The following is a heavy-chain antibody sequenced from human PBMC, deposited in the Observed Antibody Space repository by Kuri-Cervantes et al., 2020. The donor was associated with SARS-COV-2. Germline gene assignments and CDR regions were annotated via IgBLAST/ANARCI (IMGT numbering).Heavy chain of an antibody. J-gene: IGHJ6*03. V-gene: IGHV3-30*02. CDR3: ASTYDSSGYNYYYYYMDV. Sequence: GGSLRLSCAASGFTFSSYGMHWVRQAPGKGLEWVAFIRYDGSNKYYADSVKGRSTISRDNSKNTLYLQMNSLRAEDTAVYYCASTYDSSGYNYYYYYMDVWGKGTTVTVSS. CDR2: IRYDGSNK. CDR1: GFTFSSYG. D-gene: IGHD3-22*01.